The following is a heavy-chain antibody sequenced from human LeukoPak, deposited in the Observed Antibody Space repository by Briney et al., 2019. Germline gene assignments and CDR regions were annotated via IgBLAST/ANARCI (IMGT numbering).Heavy chain of an antibody. D-gene: IGHD6-19*01. Sequence: GRSLRLSCAASGFTFSSYAMHWVRQAPGKGLEWVAVISYDGSNKYYADSVKGRFTISRDNSKNTLYLQMNSLRAEDTAVYYCARALYSSGMYFQHWGQGTLVTVSS. CDR3: ARALYSSGMYFQH. V-gene: IGHV3-30-3*01. J-gene: IGHJ1*01. CDR1: GFTFSSYA. CDR2: ISYDGSNK.